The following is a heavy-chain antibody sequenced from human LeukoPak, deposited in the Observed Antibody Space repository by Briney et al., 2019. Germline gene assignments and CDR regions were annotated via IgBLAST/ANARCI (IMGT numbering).Heavy chain of an antibody. V-gene: IGHV3-7*04. CDR1: GFTFSTYW. CDR2: IHQDGNEK. CDR3: ARGDKFSGDY. D-gene: IGHD2-15*01. Sequence: GGPLRLSCAASGFTFSTYWMSWVRQAPGKGLEWVANIHQDGNEKYYVDSVKGRFTISRDNAKSSLYLQMNSLRAEDTAVYYCARGDKFSGDYWGQGTLVTVSS. J-gene: IGHJ4*02.